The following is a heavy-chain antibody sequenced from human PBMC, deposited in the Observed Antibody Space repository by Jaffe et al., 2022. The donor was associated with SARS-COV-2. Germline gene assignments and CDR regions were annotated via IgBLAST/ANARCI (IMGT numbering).Heavy chain of an antibody. CDR3: ARDLTPLESSGWYYGMDV. V-gene: IGHV4-61*02. D-gene: IGHD6-19*01. Sequence: QVQLQESGPGLVKPSQTLSLTCTVSGGSISSGSYYWSWIRQPAGKGLEWIGRIYTSGSTNYNPSLKSRVTISVDTSKNQFSLKLSSVTAADTAVYYCARDLTPLESSGWYYGMDVWGQGTTVTVSS. J-gene: IGHJ6*02. CDR2: IYTSGST. CDR1: GGSISSGSYY.